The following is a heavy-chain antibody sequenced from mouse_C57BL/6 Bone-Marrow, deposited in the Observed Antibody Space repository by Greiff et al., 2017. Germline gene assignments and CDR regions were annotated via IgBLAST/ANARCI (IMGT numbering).Heavy chain of an antibody. J-gene: IGHJ2*01. D-gene: IGHD2-4*01. CDR1: GFTFSSYC. V-gene: IGHV5-6*01. Sequence: EVKLMESGGDLVKPGGSLKLSCAASGFTFSSYCMSWVRQTPDKRLEWVATISSGGSYTYYPDSVKGRFTISRDNAKNTLYLQMSSLKSEDTAMYYCARQGYDFEGYWGQGTTLTVSS. CDR3: ARQGYDFEGY. CDR2: ISSGGSYT.